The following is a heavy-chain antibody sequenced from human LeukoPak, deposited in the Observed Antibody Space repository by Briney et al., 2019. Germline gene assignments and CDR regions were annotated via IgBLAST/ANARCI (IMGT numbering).Heavy chain of an antibody. J-gene: IGHJ4*01. D-gene: IGHD4-11*01. Sequence: PVGSLRLSCVASGFIFSHYGMHWVRQAPGKGLEWVAVIWSDGSNRFYADSVKGRFTISRDNSQNTVSLEMNSLRVDDTAIYYCARDAQRGFDYSNSLKYWGHGTLVTVSS. CDR1: GFIFSHYG. V-gene: IGHV3-33*01. CDR2: IWSDGSNR. CDR3: ARDAQRGFDYSNSLKY.